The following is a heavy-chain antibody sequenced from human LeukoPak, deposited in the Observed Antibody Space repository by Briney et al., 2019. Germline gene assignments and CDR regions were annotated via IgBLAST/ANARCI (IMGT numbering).Heavy chain of an antibody. CDR3: ARDLIGSGSYYN. CDR1: GFTFSGYW. Sequence: PGGSLRLSCAASGFTFSGYWMSWVRQAPGKGLEWVANIKQDGSEKYYVDSVKGRFTISRDNAKNSLYLQMNSLRAEDTAVYYCARDLIGSGSYYNWGQGTLVTVSS. D-gene: IGHD3-10*01. V-gene: IGHV3-7*01. CDR2: IKQDGSEK. J-gene: IGHJ4*02.